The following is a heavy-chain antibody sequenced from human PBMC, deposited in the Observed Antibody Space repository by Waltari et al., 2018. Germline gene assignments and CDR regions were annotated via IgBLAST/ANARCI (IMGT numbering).Heavy chain of an antibody. D-gene: IGHD1-26*01. Sequence: QVQLVQSGAEVKKTGSSVKVSCKASGGTFSSYAISWVRPAPGQGLEWMGGIIPIFGTANYAQKFQGRVTITADKSTSTAYMELSSLRSEDTAVYYCARERDSYDAFDIWGQGTMGTVSS. V-gene: IGHV1-69*14. CDR3: ARERDSYDAFDI. J-gene: IGHJ3*02. CDR1: GGTFSSYA. CDR2: IIPIFGTA.